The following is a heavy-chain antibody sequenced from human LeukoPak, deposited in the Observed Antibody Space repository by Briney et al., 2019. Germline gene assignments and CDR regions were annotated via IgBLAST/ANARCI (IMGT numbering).Heavy chain of an antibody. CDR3: ARDKSAAGTLLYYYGMDV. Sequence: GGSLRLSCAASGFTFSIYAMTRVRQAPGKGLEWVSYISSSGSTIYYADSVKGRFAISRDNAKNSLDLQMNSLRAEDTAVYYCARDKSAAGTLLYYYGMDVWGQGTTVTVSS. CDR1: GFTFSIYA. J-gene: IGHJ6*02. CDR2: ISSSGSTI. D-gene: IGHD6-13*01. V-gene: IGHV3-48*04.